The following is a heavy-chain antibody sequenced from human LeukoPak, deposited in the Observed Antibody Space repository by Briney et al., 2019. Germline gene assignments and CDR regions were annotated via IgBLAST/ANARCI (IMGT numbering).Heavy chain of an antibody. Sequence: GGSLRLSCAASGFTFSSYATSWVRQAPGEGLEWVSAISGSGGSTYYACSVKGRFTLSRENHKNTLYLQMNSQRAEDTAVYYCAKGAEEAMVICYWGQGTLVTVSS. CDR2: ISGSGGST. CDR3: AKGAEEAMVICY. J-gene: IGHJ4*02. V-gene: IGHV3-23*01. D-gene: IGHD5-18*01. CDR1: GFTFSSYA.